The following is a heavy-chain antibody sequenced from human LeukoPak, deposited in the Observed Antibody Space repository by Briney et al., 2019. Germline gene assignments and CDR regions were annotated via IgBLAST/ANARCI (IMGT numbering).Heavy chain of an antibody. D-gene: IGHD3-10*01. CDR2: IYPGDSDP. CDR3: ARAYSYGSGSYYHFDY. Sequence: GESLKISCKGSGYSFPTYWIALVRQMPGKGLEWVGIIYPGDSDPRYSPSFQGQVTISADKSISTAYLQWSSLKASDTAIYYCARAYSYGSGSYYHFDYWGQGTLVTVSS. J-gene: IGHJ4*02. CDR1: GYSFPTYW. V-gene: IGHV5-51*01.